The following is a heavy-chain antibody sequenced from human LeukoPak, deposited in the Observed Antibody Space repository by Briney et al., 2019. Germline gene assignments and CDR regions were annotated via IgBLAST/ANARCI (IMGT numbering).Heavy chain of an antibody. CDR2: IKHNGST. J-gene: IGHJ5*02. Sequence: AETLSLTCAVYGGSFSGYYWSWIRQPPGKGLEWIGEIKHNGSTKYNPSLETGATISVDTSKNQFSLKLSSVAAADTAVYYCARGIILGAMVVTRGADNWFDPWGQGTLVTVSS. CDR1: GGSFSGYY. D-gene: IGHD4-23*01. CDR3: ARGIILGAMVVTRGADNWFDP. V-gene: IGHV4-34*01.